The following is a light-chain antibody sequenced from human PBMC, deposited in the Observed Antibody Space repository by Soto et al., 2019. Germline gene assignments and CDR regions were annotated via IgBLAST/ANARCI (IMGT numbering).Light chain of an antibody. CDR1: QRVSSN. CDR3: QQYGSSTT. J-gene: IGKJ5*01. CDR2: GVS. V-gene: IGKV3-20*01. Sequence: LTQSPATLSVSPGERATLSCRASQRVSSNLAWYQQTPGRAPRLLIYGVSVRATGIPARFSGSGSGTDFTLTISRLEPEDFAVYYCQQYGSSTTFGQGTRLEIK.